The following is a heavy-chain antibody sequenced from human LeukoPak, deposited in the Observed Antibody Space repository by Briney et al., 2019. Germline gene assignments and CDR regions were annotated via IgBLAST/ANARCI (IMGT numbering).Heavy chain of an antibody. Sequence: GGSLRLSCAASGFTFSSYSMNWVRQAPGKGLEWVSSISSSSSYIYYTDSVKGRFTISRDNAKNSLYLQMNSLRAEDTAVYYCARDQGHYYDSSGYYFDYSGQGTLVTVSS. V-gene: IGHV3-21*01. CDR3: ARDQGHYYDSSGYYFDY. J-gene: IGHJ4*02. CDR2: ISSSSSYI. D-gene: IGHD3-22*01. CDR1: GFTFSSYS.